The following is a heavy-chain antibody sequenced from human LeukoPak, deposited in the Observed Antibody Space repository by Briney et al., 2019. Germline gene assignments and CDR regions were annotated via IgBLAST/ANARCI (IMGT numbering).Heavy chain of an antibody. D-gene: IGHD1-26*01. V-gene: IGHV3-23*01. CDR1: GFTFSTYA. CDR2: ISGSGDST. CDR3: AKDRDYSGSKGAFDY. J-gene: IGHJ4*02. Sequence: GGSLRLSCAASGFTFSTYAVNWVRQAPGKGLEWVSTISGSGDSTYYADSVKGRFTISRDNSKNTLYLQMNTLRAEDTAVYYCAKDRDYSGSKGAFDYWGQGTLVTVSS.